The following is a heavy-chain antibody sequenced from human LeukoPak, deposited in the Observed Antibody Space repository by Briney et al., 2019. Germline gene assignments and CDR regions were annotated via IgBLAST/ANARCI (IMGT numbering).Heavy chain of an antibody. D-gene: IGHD3-16*02. CDR2: ISSSSSYI. J-gene: IGHJ4*02. CDR3: ARGYDYVWGSYRWSFDY. V-gene: IGHV3-21*01. Sequence: GGSLRLSCAASGFTFSSYSMNWGRQAPGKGLEWVSSISSSSSYIYYADSVKGRFTISRDNAKNSLYLQMNSLRAEDTAVYYCARGYDYVWGSYRWSFDYWGQGTLVTVSS. CDR1: GFTFSSYS.